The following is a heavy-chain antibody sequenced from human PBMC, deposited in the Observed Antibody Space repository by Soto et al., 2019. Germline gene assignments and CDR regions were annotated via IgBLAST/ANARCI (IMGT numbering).Heavy chain of an antibody. Sequence: QVQLVESGGGLVKPGGSLRLSCAASGCTFGDYDMSWIRQAPGKGLEWVSYISNGGRSIYYADSVKGRFTISRDNAKRSVFLQMNSLRAEDTAVYYCTRPCRYCNGGGPGNWFDPWGQGTLVTVSS. J-gene: IGHJ5*02. CDR2: ISNGGRSI. CDR1: GCTFGDYD. D-gene: IGHD2-8*02. V-gene: IGHV3-11*01. CDR3: TRPCRYCNGGGPGNWFDP.